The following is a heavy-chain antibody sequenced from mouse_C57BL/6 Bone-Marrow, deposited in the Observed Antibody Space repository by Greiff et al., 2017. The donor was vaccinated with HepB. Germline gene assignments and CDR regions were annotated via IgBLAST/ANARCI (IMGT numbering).Heavy chain of an antibody. V-gene: IGHV5-12*01. CDR3: ARRSTGTGFAY. D-gene: IGHD4-1*02. Sequence: EVKLMESGGCLVQPGGSLKLSCAASGFTFSDYYMYWVRQTPEKRLEWVAYISNGGGSTYYPDTVKGRFTISRDNAKNTLYLQMSRLKSEDTAMYYCARRSTGTGFAYWGQGTLVTVSA. J-gene: IGHJ3*01. CDR2: ISNGGGST. CDR1: GFTFSDYY.